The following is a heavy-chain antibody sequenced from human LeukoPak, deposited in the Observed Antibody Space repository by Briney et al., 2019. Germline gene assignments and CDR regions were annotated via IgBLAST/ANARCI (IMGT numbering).Heavy chain of an antibody. J-gene: IGHJ4*02. CDR3: ARSSPVAGGY. CDR1: GFTFSSYS. D-gene: IGHD6-19*01. CDR2: ISSSSSYI. V-gene: IGHV3-21*01. Sequence: PGGSLRLSCAASGFTFSSYSMNWVRQAPGKGLEWVSSISSSSSYIYYADSVKGRFTISRDNAKNSLYLQMNSLRAEDMAVYYCARSSPVAGGYWGQGTLVTVSS.